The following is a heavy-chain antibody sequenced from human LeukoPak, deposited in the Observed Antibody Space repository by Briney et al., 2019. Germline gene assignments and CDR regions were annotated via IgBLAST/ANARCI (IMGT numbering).Heavy chain of an antibody. CDR2: MSRGGNTI. Sequence: HTGGSLRLSCAASGFTFSSYWMSWVRQAPGKGLEWVSYMSRGGNTIYYSDSVKGRFTISRDTAENSLSLQMNSLRAEDTAVYYCARNTGYSYGYFDYWGQGTLVTVSS. D-gene: IGHD5-18*01. CDR3: ARNTGYSYGYFDY. J-gene: IGHJ4*02. CDR1: GFTFSSYW. V-gene: IGHV3-48*04.